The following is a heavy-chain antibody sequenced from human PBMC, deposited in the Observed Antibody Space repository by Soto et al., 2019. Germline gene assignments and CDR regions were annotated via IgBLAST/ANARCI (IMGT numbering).Heavy chain of an antibody. J-gene: IGHJ4*02. D-gene: IGHD3-22*01. CDR3: ARDPFDYDSDIVPPPSRGFDY. Sequence: ASVKVSCKASGGTLSDYAFSWVRQAPGQGLEWMGIINPSGGTTNYAQKFQGRVTMTRDTSASTVYMELSSLRSEDTAVYYCARDPFDYDSDIVPPPSRGFDYWGQGTLVTSPQ. CDR2: INPSGGTT. V-gene: IGHV1-46*01. CDR1: GGTLSDYA.